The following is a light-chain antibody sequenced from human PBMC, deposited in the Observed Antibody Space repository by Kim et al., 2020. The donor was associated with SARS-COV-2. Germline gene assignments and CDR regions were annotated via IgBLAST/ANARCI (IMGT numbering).Light chain of an antibody. J-gene: IGLJ2*01. CDR1: TAHIGRKY. CDR2: RNN. V-gene: IGLV1-47*01. CDR3: AAWDDSLSGPL. Sequence: GRRLPISFSGRTAHIGRKYVTWYHHLPGPAPKLLISRNNQRPSGVPDRFSGSKSGTSASLAISGLRSEDEADYYCAAWDDSLSGPLFGGGTQLTVL.